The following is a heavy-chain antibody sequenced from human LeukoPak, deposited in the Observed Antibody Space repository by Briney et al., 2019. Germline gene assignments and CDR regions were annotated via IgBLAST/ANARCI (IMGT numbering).Heavy chain of an antibody. CDR3: ARHGRSGSYYNWFDP. Sequence: AGESLKISCKGSGYSFSSYWIGWVRQMPGKGLEWMGIIYPGDSDTRYSPSFQGQVTISADKSISTAYLQWSSLKASDTAMYYCARHGRSGSYYNWFDPWGQGTLVTVSS. CDR2: IYPGDSDT. CDR1: GYSFSSYW. V-gene: IGHV5-51*01. J-gene: IGHJ5*02. D-gene: IGHD3-10*01.